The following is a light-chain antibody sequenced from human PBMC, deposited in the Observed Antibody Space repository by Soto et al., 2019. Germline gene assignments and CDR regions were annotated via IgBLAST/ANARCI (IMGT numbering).Light chain of an antibody. CDR3: QQYGSSPRIT. CDR1: QSVSSSY. V-gene: IGKV3-20*01. J-gene: IGKJ5*01. Sequence: EIVLTQSPGTLSLSPGERATLSCRASQSVSSSYLAWYQQKPGQAPRLLIYGASSRATGIPDRFSGSGSGTDFTLTISRPEPEDFAVYYCQQYGSSPRITFGQGTRLE. CDR2: GAS.